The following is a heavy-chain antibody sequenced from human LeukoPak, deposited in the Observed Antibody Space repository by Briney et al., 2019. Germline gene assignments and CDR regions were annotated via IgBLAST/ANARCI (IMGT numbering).Heavy chain of an antibody. J-gene: IGHJ4*02. D-gene: IGHD3-16*02. Sequence: ASVRVSCKASGYTFSSYGITWVRQAPGQGLEWMGWISAYNGNTNYTQKIQDRVTMTNDTNTSTDYMELRRLRADDTAVYYCAREEYVWGSYRDVDYWGQGTLVTVSS. CDR2: ISAYNGNT. CDR1: GYTFSSYG. V-gene: IGHV1-18*01. CDR3: AREEYVWGSYRDVDY.